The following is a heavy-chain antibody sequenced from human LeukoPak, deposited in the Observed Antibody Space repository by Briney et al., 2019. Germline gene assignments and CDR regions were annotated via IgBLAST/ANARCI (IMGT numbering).Heavy chain of an antibody. Sequence: SVKVSCKASGGTFSSYAISWVRQAPGQGLEWMGGIIPIFGTANYAQKFQGRVTITTDESTSTAYMELSSLRSEDTAVYYCARGGGDFWSGYFDYWGQGTPVTVSS. D-gene: IGHD3-3*01. CDR1: GGTFSSYA. V-gene: IGHV1-69*05. J-gene: IGHJ4*02. CDR2: IIPIFGTA. CDR3: ARGGGDFWSGYFDY.